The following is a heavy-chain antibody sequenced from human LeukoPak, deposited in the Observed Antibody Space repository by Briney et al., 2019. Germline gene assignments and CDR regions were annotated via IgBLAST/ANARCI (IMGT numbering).Heavy chain of an antibody. V-gene: IGHV1-2*02. CDR2: INPNSGGT. Sequence: ASVKDSCKASVYTFTDYYRHWVRPAPGQGLEWMGWINPNSGGTKYAQKFQGRVTMTGDTSISTAYMELSRLGDDDTAVYYCARGGMVRGVSYGMDVWGQGTTVTVSS. J-gene: IGHJ6*02. CDR3: ARGGMVRGVSYGMDV. CDR1: VYTFTDYY. D-gene: IGHD3-10*01.